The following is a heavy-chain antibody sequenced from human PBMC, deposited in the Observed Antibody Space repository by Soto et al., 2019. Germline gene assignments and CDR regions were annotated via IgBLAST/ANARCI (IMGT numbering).Heavy chain of an antibody. CDR3: AREVQVHTPAFVY. CDR1: GGTFNTYA. CDR2: ISPMFGAA. D-gene: IGHD3-10*01. J-gene: IGHJ4*02. Sequence: QVQLVQSGAEMKKPVSSVKVSCQSSGGTFNTYAMNWVRQAPGQGPEWMGDISPMFGAANYAPKFQGRVTITADESTGTSYMQLSSLTSEDTALYFCAREVQVHTPAFVYWGQGTLVTVS. V-gene: IGHV1-69*19.